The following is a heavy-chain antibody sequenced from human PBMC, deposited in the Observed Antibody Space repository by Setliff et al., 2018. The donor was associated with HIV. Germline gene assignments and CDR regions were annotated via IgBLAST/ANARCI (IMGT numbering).Heavy chain of an antibody. Sequence: SETLSLTCTVSGGSISSHYWSWIRQPPGKGLEWIGSIYYSGSTNYNPSLKSRVTVSVDTSKNQFSLKLSSVTAADTAVYYCASTYCGGDCYSRYFQHWGQGTLVTVSS. CDR1: GGSISSHY. CDR2: IYYSGST. J-gene: IGHJ1*01. CDR3: ASTYCGGDCYSRYFQH. D-gene: IGHD2-21*02. V-gene: IGHV4-59*11.